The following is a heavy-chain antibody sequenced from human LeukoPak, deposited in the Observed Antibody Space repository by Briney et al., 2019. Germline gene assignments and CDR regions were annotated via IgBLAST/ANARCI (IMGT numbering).Heavy chain of an antibody. CDR2: SSNTGSTI. V-gene: IGHV3-48*03. D-gene: IGHD5-18*01. CDR1: GFAFSSYD. Sequence: PGGSLRLSCAVSGFAFSSYDMNWVRQAPGKGLEWVSYSSNTGSTIYYADSMKGRFTISRDNAKNSLYLQMNSLRAEDTAVYFCARDTAMAYSGDWFDPWGQGTLVTVSS. CDR3: ARDTAMAYSGDWFDP. J-gene: IGHJ5*02.